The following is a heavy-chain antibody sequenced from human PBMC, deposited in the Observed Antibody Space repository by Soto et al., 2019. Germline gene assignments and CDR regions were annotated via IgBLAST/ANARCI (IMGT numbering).Heavy chain of an antibody. CDR1: GYTFTGYY. CDR2: INPNSGGT. Sequence: ASVKVSCTASGYTFTGYYMHWVRQAPGQGLEWMGWINPNSGGTNYAQKFQGWVTMTRDTSISTAYMELSRLRSDDTAVYYCARGGLIAARRPYYYDGMDVWGQGTTVTVSS. CDR3: ARGGLIAARRPYYYDGMDV. D-gene: IGHD6-6*01. J-gene: IGHJ6*02. V-gene: IGHV1-2*04.